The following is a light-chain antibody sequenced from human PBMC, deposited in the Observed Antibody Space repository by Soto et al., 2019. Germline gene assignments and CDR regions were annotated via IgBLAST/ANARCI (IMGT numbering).Light chain of an antibody. CDR1: QTISGW. CDR2: DAS. Sequence: DIQMTQSPSTLSASVGDTVTITCRASQTISGWCAWYQQRPGKAPNLLIFDASTLESGVPARFSGSGSGTTFTLTISSLQSDDFATYYCLQYNGYYRTFGQGTKVEIK. J-gene: IGKJ1*01. CDR3: LQYNGYYRT. V-gene: IGKV1-5*01.